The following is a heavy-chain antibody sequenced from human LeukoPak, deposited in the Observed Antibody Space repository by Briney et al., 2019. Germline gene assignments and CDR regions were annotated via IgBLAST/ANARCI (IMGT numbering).Heavy chain of an antibody. D-gene: IGHD3-22*01. CDR2: VHTSRST. CDR1: GVSVSSSY. J-gene: IGHJ4*02. V-gene: IGHV4-4*08. CDR3: ARGYFDSGGYSSPFDC. Sequence: SETLSLTCTVSGVSVSSSYWSWIRQPPGKGLEWIGYVHTSRSTNCNPSLESRVTISLDTSKSQLSVKLTSVTAADTAVYYCARGYFDSGGYSSPFDCWGQGTLVTVSS.